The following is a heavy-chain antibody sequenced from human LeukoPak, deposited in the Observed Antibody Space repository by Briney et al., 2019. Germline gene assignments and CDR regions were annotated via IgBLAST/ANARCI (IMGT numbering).Heavy chain of an antibody. Sequence: SETLSLTCTVSGGSISSGGYYWSWIRQHPGKGLEWIGCIYYSGKTYDSPSLKSRVTISVDTSKNQFSLKLSSVTAADTAVYYCARGRGEMATMNYFDYWGQGTLVTVSS. CDR2: IYYSGKT. D-gene: IGHD5-24*01. CDR3: ARGRGEMATMNYFDY. J-gene: IGHJ4*02. V-gene: IGHV4-31*03. CDR1: GGSISSGGYY.